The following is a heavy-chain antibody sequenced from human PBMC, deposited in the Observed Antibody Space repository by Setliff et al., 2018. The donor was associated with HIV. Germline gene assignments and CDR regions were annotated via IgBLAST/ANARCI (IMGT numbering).Heavy chain of an antibody. CDR1: GGSFSGYY. V-gene: IGHV4-34*01. D-gene: IGHD2-2*01. J-gene: IGHJ5*02. CDR3: ARHSPTYCSGTSCYDNWFDP. Sequence: SETLSLTCAVYGGSFSGYYWSWIRQPPGKGLEWIGEINHSGSTNYNPSLQSRVTISVDTSKNQFSLKLSSVTAADTAVYYCARHSPTYCSGTSCYDNWFDPWGQGTLVTVSS. CDR2: INHSGST.